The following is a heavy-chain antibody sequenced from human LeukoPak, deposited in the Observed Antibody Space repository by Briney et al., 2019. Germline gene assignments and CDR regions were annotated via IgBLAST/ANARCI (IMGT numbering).Heavy chain of an antibody. CDR2: ITGSGDGT. CDR3: ARGPSGYHNT. V-gene: IGHV3-23*01. D-gene: IGHD5-12*01. CDR1: GFTLSTYA. J-gene: IGHJ4*02. Sequence: GGSLRLSCAASGFTLSTYAMTWVRQAPGKGLEWVSSITGSGDGTSAADSVTGRFSISRDNSKSTLYLQMNSLRAEDTAVYYCARGPSGYHNTGGQGTLVTVSS.